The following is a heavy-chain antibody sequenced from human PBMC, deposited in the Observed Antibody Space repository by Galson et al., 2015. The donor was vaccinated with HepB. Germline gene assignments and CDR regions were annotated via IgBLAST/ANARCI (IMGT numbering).Heavy chain of an antibody. V-gene: IGHV3-74*01. D-gene: IGHD3-10*01. Sequence: SLRLSCAASGFTLSSSSMHWVRQAPGKGLVWVSRISSDGSITIYADSVKGRLTISRDNAKNTLYVQMNSLRAEDTAVYYCAREGGSGALDIWGQGTMVTVSS. CDR1: GFTLSSSS. CDR2: ISSDGSIT. CDR3: AREGGSGALDI. J-gene: IGHJ3*02.